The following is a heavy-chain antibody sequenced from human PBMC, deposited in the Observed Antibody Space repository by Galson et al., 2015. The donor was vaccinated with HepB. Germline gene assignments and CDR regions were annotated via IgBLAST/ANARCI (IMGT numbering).Heavy chain of an antibody. J-gene: IGHJ1*01. V-gene: IGHV4-39*07. Sequence: TLSLTCTVSGGSISSSSYYWGWIRQPPGKGLEWIGSIYYSGSTYYNPSLKSRVTISVDTSKNQFSLKLSSVTAADTAVYYCAGTPYYYDSSGYYYEYFQHWGQGTLVTVSS. CDR3: AGTPYYYDSSGYYYEYFQH. CDR1: GGSISSSSYY. D-gene: IGHD3-22*01. CDR2: IYYSGST.